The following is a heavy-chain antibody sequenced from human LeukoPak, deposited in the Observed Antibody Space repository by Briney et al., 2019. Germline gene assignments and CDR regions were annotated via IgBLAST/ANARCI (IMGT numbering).Heavy chain of an antibody. CDR1: GGSFSNYY. V-gene: IGHV4-34*01. D-gene: IGHD5-18*01. CDR2: IYHSGST. Sequence: SETLSLTCAVYGGSFSNYYWSWLRQPPGKGLEWIGSIYHSGSTYYNPSLKSRVTISVDTSKNQFSLKLSSVTAAGTAVYYCARGLGSYGYYYYYMDVWGKGTTVTVSS. CDR3: ARGLGSYGYYYYYMDV. J-gene: IGHJ6*03.